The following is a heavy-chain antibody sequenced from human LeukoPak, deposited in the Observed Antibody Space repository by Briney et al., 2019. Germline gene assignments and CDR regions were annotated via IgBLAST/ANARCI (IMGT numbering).Heavy chain of an antibody. CDR3: ARSNQADDY. D-gene: IGHD1-14*01. J-gene: IGHJ4*02. V-gene: IGHV3-74*01. CDR2: TNPGGSNT. CDR1: GFTFSNYW. Sequence: GGSLRLPCAASGFTFSNYWMHWVRQVPGKGLVWVSRTNPGGSNTAYADSVKGRFTISRDNARNTLYLQMDSLRAEDMAVYYCARSNQADDYWGQGTLVTVSS.